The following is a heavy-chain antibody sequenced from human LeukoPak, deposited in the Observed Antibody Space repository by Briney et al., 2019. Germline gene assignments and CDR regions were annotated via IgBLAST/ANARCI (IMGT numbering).Heavy chain of an antibody. J-gene: IGHJ6*03. D-gene: IGHD5-12*01. CDR2: TSSSDPGT. V-gene: IGHV3-23*01. CDR1: GFPLSSYA. CDR3: AKGGGYEAQYYYYYLDV. Sequence: GGSLRLSCAASGFPLSSYAMSWVRQGPGKGLEWVAATSSSDPGTYHADSVKGRFTISRDNSKNTLYLQMKSLRAEDTAVYYCAKGGGYEAQYYYYYLDVWGKGTTVTISS.